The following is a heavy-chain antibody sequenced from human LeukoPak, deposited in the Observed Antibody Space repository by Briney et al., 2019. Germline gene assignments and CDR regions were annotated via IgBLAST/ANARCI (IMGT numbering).Heavy chain of an antibody. V-gene: IGHV1-69*04. CDR2: IIPILGIA. D-gene: IGHD3-10*01. J-gene: IGHJ4*02. Sequence: ASVKVSCKASGGTFSSYAISWVRQAPGQGLEWMGRIIPILGIANYAQKFQGRVTITADKSTSTAYMELSSLRSEDTAVYYCARALYGSGSRFDYWGQGTLVTVSS. CDR3: ARALYGSGSRFDY. CDR1: GGTFSSYA.